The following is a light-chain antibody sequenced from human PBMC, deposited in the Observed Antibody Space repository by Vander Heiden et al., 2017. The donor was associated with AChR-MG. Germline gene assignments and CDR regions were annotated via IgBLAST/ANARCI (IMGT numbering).Light chain of an antibody. J-gene: IGLJ2*01. CDR3: SSYTSSSTVV. Sequence: QSALTQPASVSGSPGPSITISCTGTSSDVGGYNYVSWYQQHPGKAPKLMIYDVSKRPSGVSNRFSGSKSGNTASLTISGLQAEDEAYDYCSSYTSSSTVVFGGGTKLTVL. V-gene: IGLV2-14*01. CDR1: SSDVGGYNY. CDR2: DVS.